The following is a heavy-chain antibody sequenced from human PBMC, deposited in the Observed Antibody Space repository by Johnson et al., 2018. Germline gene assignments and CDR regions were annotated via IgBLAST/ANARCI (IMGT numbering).Heavy chain of an antibody. V-gene: IGHV1-69*01. Sequence: QVQLVESGAEVKKAGSTVAVCCKASGLTFTSYVINGVRKAPGQGLETVGGILPICGTIHYAQNIQGRVTMSADESTSTAYMELRSLSFDDTAVYYCATGGYAPDDWGQGTLVTVSS. CDR3: ATGGYAPDD. J-gene: IGHJ4*02. CDR2: ILPICGTI. D-gene: IGHD2-8*02. CDR1: GLTFTSYV.